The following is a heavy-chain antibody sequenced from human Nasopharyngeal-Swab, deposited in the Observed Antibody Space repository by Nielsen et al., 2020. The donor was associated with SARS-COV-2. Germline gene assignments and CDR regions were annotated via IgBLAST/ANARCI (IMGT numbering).Heavy chain of an antibody. Sequence: GESLKIYCAASGFTFSNAWMSWVRQAPGKGLEWVGRIKSKTDGGTTDYAAHVKGRFTIPRDDSKNTLYLQMNSLKTEDTAVYYCTTVPETYYDILTGYYTLDYWGQGTLVTVSS. V-gene: IGHV3-15*01. CDR3: TTVPETYYDILTGYYTLDY. CDR1: GFTFSNAW. D-gene: IGHD3-9*01. J-gene: IGHJ4*02. CDR2: IKSKTDGGTT.